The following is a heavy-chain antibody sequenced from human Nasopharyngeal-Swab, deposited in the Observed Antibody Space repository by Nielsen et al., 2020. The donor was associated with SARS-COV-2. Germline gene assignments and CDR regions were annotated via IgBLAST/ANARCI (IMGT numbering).Heavy chain of an antibody. V-gene: IGHV1-3*01. CDR2: INAGNGNT. CDR1: GYTFTSYA. D-gene: IGHD5-24*01. Sequence: ASVKVSCKASGYTFTSYAMHWVRQAPGQRLEWMGWINAGNGNTKYSQKFQGRVTIARDTSASTAYMELSSLRSEDTAVYYCARDGRWLQLPYYYYGMDVWGQGTTVTVSS. J-gene: IGHJ6*02. CDR3: ARDGRWLQLPYYYYGMDV.